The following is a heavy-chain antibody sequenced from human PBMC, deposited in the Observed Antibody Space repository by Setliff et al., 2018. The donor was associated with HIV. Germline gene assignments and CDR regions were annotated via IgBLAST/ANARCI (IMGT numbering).Heavy chain of an antibody. D-gene: IGHD6-19*01. CDR2: INAGNGNT. CDR3: ARAAVAGPWRKLDY. J-gene: IGHJ4*02. Sequence: GASVKVSCKASGFTFTSYAMHWVRQAPGQRLEWMGWINAGNGNTKYSQKFQGRVTMTTDTSTRTAYMELRSLRSDDTAVYYCARAAVAGPWRKLDYWGQGTLVTVSS. CDR1: GFTFTSYA. V-gene: IGHV1-3*01.